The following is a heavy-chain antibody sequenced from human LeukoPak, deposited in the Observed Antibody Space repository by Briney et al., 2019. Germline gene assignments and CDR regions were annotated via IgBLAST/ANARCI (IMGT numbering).Heavy chain of an antibody. D-gene: IGHD6-13*01. CDR1: DGSFSGYY. Sequence: SETLSLTCAVYDGSFSGYYWSWIRQPPGKGLEWIGEINHSGSTKSNPSLKSRVTISVDTSKNQFSLRLSSVSAADTAVYYCARDIAAADTRHYYYMDVWGKGTTVTVSS. CDR2: INHSGST. J-gene: IGHJ6*03. CDR3: ARDIAAADTRHYYYMDV. V-gene: IGHV4-34*01.